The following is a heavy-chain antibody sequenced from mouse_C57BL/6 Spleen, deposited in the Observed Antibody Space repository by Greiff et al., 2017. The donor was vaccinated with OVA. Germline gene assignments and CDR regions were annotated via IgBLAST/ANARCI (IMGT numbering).Heavy chain of an antibody. V-gene: IGHV1-26*01. CDR2: INPNNGGT. Sequence: EVQLQQSGPELVKPGASVKISCKASGYTFTDYYMNWVKQSHGKSLEWIGDINPNNGGTSYNQKFKGKAPLTVDKSSSTAYMELRSLTSEDSAVYYCARWHYGDYWGQGTTLTVSS. CDR1: GYTFTDYY. J-gene: IGHJ2*01. D-gene: IGHD1-1*01. CDR3: ARWHYGDY.